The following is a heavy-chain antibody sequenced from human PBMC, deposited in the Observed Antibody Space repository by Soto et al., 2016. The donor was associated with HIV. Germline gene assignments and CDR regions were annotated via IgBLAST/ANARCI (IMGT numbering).Heavy chain of an antibody. J-gene: IGHJ3*02. CDR3: ARVPVWGVTVGVGGPFDI. Sequence: QVQLQESGPGLVKPSQTLSLTCTVSGGSISSGGYYWSWIRQHPGKGLAWIGHIYHNGDTHYSPSLKNRLIISVDTSNNRFSLKLVSVTAADTAMYYCARVPVWGVTVGVGGPFDIWAKGSGHRLF. V-gene: IGHV4-31*03. D-gene: IGHD3-16*01. CDR1: GGSISSGGYY. CDR2: IYHNGDT.